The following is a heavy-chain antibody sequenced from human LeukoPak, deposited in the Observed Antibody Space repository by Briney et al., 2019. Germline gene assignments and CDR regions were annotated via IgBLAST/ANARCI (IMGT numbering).Heavy chain of an antibody. CDR2: IRYDGSNK. D-gene: IGHD3-10*01. J-gene: IGHJ4*02. CDR1: GFTFSSYG. V-gene: IGHV3-30*02. CDR3: AKDYGPRRTVYYFDN. Sequence: PGGSLRLSCAASGFTFSSYGIHWVRQAPGKGLEWVAFIRYDGSNKYHADSVKGRFTISRDNAKNSLYLQMDSLKPEDTALYSCAKDYGPRRTVYYFDNWGQGTLVTVSS.